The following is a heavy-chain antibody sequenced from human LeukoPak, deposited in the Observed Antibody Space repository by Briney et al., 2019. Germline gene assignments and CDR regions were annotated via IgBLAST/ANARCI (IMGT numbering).Heavy chain of an antibody. Sequence: GGSLRLSCAASGFTFSDYYMSRIRQAPGKGLEWVSYISSSGSTIYYADSVKGRFTISRDNAKNSLYLQMNSLRAEDTAVYYCARVNNWNDVSFFDYWGQGTLVTVSS. V-gene: IGHV3-11*01. CDR2: ISSSGSTI. D-gene: IGHD1-20*01. CDR3: ARVNNWNDVSFFDY. J-gene: IGHJ4*02. CDR1: GFTFSDYY.